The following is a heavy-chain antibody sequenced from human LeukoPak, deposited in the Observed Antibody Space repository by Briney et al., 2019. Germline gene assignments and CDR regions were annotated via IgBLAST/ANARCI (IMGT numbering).Heavy chain of an antibody. CDR1: GFTFSSYA. D-gene: IGHD3-3*01. CDR3: AKEYNDFWSGYNYFDY. V-gene: IGHV3-23*01. CDR2: IGGSGGST. J-gene: IGHJ4*02. Sequence: GGSLRLSCAASGFTFSSYAMSWVRQAPGKGLEWVSAIGGSGGSTYYADSVKGRFTISRDNSKNTLYLQMNGLRAEDTALYYCAKEYNDFWSGYNYFDYWGQGTLVTVSS.